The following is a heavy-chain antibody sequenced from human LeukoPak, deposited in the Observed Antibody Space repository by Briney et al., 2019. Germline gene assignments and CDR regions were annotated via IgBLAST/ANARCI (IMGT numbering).Heavy chain of an antibody. D-gene: IGHD1-26*01. CDR3: ARASRAKVGASGGFFDY. CDR1: EFTVSNNY. Sequence: GGSLRLSCAASEFTVSNNYMSWVRQAPGKGLEWVSVIYSGGDTYYADSVKGRFTISKDSSKNTLYLQMNSLRVEDTAVYYCARASRAKVGASGGFFDYWGQGTLVTVSS. CDR2: IYSGGDT. J-gene: IGHJ4*02. V-gene: IGHV3-66*01.